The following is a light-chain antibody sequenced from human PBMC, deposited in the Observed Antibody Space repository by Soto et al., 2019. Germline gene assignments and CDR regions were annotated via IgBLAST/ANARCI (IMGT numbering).Light chain of an antibody. CDR2: TAS. J-gene: IGKJ2*01. CDR3: QQSYSTPYS. V-gene: IGKV1-39*01. Sequence: DTQVTQSPSSLSANVGDRVTITCRANQSINSYLNWYQQTPGKAPRLVIYTASNLQRGIPSRFSGSGSGTGFTRTINSLQPEDFATYYCQQSYSTPYSFGQGTKLEIK. CDR1: QSINSY.